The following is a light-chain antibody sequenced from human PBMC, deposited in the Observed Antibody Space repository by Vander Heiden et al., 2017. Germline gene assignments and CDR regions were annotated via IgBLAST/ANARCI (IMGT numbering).Light chain of an antibody. J-gene: IGLJ3*02. V-gene: IGLV2-23*01. Sequence: QSALTQPASVSGSPGPSITISCTGVSSNVGSYNFVSWYQQHAAKALKLMIYESNKRPAGISNRFSGSKSGNTASLTISGLQAEDEAEYYCFSDTCSRSWVFGGGTELTAL. CDR3: FSDTCSRSWV. CDR2: ESN. CDR1: SSNVGSYNF.